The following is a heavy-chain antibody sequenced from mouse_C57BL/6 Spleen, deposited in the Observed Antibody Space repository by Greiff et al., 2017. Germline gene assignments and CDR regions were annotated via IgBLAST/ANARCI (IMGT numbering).Heavy chain of an antibody. CDR1: GFNIKNTY. Sequence: PLQQSVAELVRPGASVKLSCTASGFNIKNTYMHWVKQRPEQGLEWIGRIDPANGNTKYAPKFQGKATITADTSSNTAYLQLSSLTSEDTAIYYCARFILNYYGSSLDAMDYWGQGTSVTVSS. V-gene: IGHV14-3*01. J-gene: IGHJ4*01. D-gene: IGHD1-1*01. CDR3: ARFILNYYGSSLDAMDY. CDR2: IDPANGNT.